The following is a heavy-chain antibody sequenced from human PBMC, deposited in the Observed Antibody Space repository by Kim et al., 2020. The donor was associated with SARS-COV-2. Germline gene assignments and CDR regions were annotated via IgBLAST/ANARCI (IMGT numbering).Heavy chain of an antibody. V-gene: IGHV1-18*01. Sequence: KLQDRVTMTTDTSTSTAYMELRSLRSDDTAVYYCARVYYGSGSYVYYFDYWGQGTLVTVSS. J-gene: IGHJ4*02. D-gene: IGHD3-10*01. CDR3: ARVYYGSGSYVYYFDY.